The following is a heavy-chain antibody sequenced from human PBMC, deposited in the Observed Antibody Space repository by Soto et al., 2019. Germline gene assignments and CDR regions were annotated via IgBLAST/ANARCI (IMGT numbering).Heavy chain of an antibody. V-gene: IGHV3-53*01. CDR2: IYDDGAT. CDR1: GFAVSTDY. CDR3: ARGDLYSYGSYFDC. J-gene: IGHJ4*02. Sequence: GGSLRLSCAASGFAVSTDYLIWVRQAPGMGLECVSVIYDDGATYYADSVRGRFTISRDNSKNTLYLQMKRLRAEDTAVYFCARGDLYSYGSYFDCWGQGTLVTVSS. D-gene: IGHD5-18*01.